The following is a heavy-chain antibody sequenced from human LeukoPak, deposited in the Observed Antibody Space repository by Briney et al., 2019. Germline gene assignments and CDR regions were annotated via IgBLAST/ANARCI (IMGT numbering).Heavy chain of an antibody. CDR3: ARVILVVPAAPAYDWFDP. D-gene: IGHD2-2*01. V-gene: IGHV4-39*07. J-gene: IGHJ5*02. CDR2: IYYSGST. Sequence: SETLSLTCTVSGGSISSSSYYWGWIRQPPGKGLEWIGSIYYSGSTYYKPSLKSRVTISVDTSKNQFSLKLSSVTAADTSVYYCARVILVVPAAPAYDWFDPWGQGTLVTVSS. CDR1: GGSISSSSYY.